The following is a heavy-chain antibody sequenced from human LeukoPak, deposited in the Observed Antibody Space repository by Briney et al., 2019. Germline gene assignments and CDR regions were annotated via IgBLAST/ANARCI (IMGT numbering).Heavy chain of an antibody. J-gene: IGHJ5*02. V-gene: IGHV4-61*02. CDR3: ARGYCSSTSCYAYNWFDP. D-gene: IGHD2-2*01. CDR1: GGSISSGSYY. Sequence: SETLSLTCTVSGGSISSGSYYWSWIRQPAWKGLEWIGRIYTSGSTNYNPSLKSRVTISVDTSKNQFSLKLSSVTAADTAVYYCARGYCSSTSCYAYNWFDPWGQGTLVTVSS. CDR2: IYTSGST.